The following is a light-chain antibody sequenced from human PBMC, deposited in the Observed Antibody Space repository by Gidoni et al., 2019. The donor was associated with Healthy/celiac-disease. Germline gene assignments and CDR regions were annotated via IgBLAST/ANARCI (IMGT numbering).Light chain of an antibody. CDR3: QSYDSSLSGSWV. J-gene: IGLJ3*02. CDR1: SSNIGAGYD. CDR2: GNS. Sequence: QSVLTQPPSVSGPPGPRVTISCTGSSSNIGAGYDVHWYQQLPGTAPKLLIYGNSNRPSGVPDRFSGSKSGTSASLAITGLQAEDEADYYCQSYDSSLSGSWVFGGGTKLTVL. V-gene: IGLV1-40*01.